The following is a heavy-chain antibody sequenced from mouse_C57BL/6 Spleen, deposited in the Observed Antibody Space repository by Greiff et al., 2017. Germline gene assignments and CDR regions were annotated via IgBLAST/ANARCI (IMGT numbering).Heavy chain of an antibody. Sequence: VQLQQSGPELVKPGASVKIPCKASGYTFTDYYMDWVKQSHGKSLEWIGDINPNNGGTIYNQKFKGKATLTVDKSSSTAYMELRSLTSEDTAVYYCARSLYDGSSPYWGQGTLVTVSA. V-gene: IGHV1-18*01. J-gene: IGHJ3*01. D-gene: IGHD1-1*01. CDR3: ARSLYDGSSPY. CDR1: GYTFTDYY. CDR2: INPNNGGT.